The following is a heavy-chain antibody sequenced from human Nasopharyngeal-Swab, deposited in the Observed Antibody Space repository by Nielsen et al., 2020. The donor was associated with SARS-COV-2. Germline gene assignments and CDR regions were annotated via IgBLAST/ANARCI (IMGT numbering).Heavy chain of an antibody. V-gene: IGHV1-8*01. Sequence: ASAKVSCKASGYTFIDFDINWVRQATGQGLEWMGSMSPNSGNTGYAEKFEGRVTMTRNIATNTAYMELTSLGFEDTAVYYCARGLGAPSSVWHWGPGTQVSVSS. D-gene: IGHD1-26*01. J-gene: IGHJ1*01. CDR1: GYTFIDFD. CDR3: ARGLGAPSSVWH. CDR2: MSPNSGNT.